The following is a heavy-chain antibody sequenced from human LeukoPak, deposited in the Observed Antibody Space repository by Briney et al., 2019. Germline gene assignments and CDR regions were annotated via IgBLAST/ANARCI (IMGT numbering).Heavy chain of an antibody. CDR2: IITNFGTT. J-gene: IGHJ4*02. CDR3: ARPRTYYDFWRGYPPFDY. D-gene: IGHD3-3*01. CDR1: GGTFSSYA. Sequence: SVKVSCKASGGTFSSYAISWVRQAPGQGLEWMGGIITNFGTTNYAQKYQGRVTITADESTSTVYMELSSLRSEDTAVYYCARPRTYYDFWRGYPPFDYWGQGTLVTVSS. V-gene: IGHV1-69*13.